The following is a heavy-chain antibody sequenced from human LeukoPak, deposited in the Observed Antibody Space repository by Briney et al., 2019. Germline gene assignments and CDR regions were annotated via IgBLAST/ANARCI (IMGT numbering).Heavy chain of an antibody. J-gene: IGHJ4*02. CDR3: AKGQVIIDY. Sequence: GGSLRLSCVVSGFTVSNNYMSWVRQAPRKGLEWVSLIYSGGSTYYADSVKGRFTISRDNSKNTLYLQMNSLRAEDTAVYYCAKGQVIIDYWGQGTLVTVSS. CDR2: IYSGGST. CDR1: GFTVSNNY. V-gene: IGHV3-66*02.